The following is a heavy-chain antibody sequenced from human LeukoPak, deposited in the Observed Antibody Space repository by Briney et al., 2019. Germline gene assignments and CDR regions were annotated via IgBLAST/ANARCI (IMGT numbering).Heavy chain of an antibody. CDR3: TKAHDFWSGYDY. CDR1: GFTFSGSA. J-gene: IGHJ4*02. V-gene: IGHV3-73*01. Sequence: PGGSLRLSCAASGFTFSGSAMHWVRQASGKGLEWVGRIRSKANSYATAYAASVKGRFTISRDDSKNTAYLQMNSLKTEDTAVYYCTKAHDFWSGYDYWGQGTLVTVSS. D-gene: IGHD3-3*01. CDR2: IRSKANSYAT.